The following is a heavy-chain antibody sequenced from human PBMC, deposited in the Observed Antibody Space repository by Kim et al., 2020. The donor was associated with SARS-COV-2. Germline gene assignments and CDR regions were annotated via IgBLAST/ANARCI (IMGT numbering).Heavy chain of an antibody. CDR1: GGSFSGYY. CDR2: INHSGST. V-gene: IGHV4-34*01. Sequence: SETLSLTCAVYGGSFSGYYWSWIRQPPGKGLEWIGEINHSGSTNYNPSLKSRVTISVDTSKNQFSLKLSSVTAADTAVYYCARGRAYYYGSGSYYIKYGMDVWGQGTTVTVSS. CDR3: ARGRAYYYGSGSYYIKYGMDV. D-gene: IGHD3-10*01. J-gene: IGHJ6*02.